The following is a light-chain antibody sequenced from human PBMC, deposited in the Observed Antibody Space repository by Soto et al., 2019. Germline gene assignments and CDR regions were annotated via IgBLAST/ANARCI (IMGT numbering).Light chain of an antibody. CDR2: GTS. Sequence: EIVLTQSPGTLSLSPGERATLSCRASQSVVSSYLAWFQQIPGQAPRLLIYGTSIRASGVPERFSGGGSGTDFTLTITRLEPEDFATYYCQQYNSYPFTFGPGTKVD. V-gene: IGKV3-20*01. CDR3: QQYNSYPFT. CDR1: QSVVSSY. J-gene: IGKJ3*01.